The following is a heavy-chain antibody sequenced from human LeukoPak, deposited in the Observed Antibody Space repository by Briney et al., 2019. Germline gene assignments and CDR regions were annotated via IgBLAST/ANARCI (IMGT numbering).Heavy chain of an antibody. CDR1: GYTFTDYY. V-gene: IGHV1-2*02. J-gene: IGHJ4*02. D-gene: IGHD2-8*01. Sequence: ASVKVSCKASGYTFTDYYIHWVRQAPGQGLEWMGWINPNSGVTSYAQKFQSRVTMTRDTSISAAYMDLSRLTSVDTAVYYCSRDNEQANDYWGQGTLVTVSS. CDR3: SRDNEQANDY. CDR2: INPNSGVT.